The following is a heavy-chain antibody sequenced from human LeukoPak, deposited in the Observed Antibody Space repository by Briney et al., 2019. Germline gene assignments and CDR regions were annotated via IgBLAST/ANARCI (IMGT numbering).Heavy chain of an antibody. D-gene: IGHD1-1*01. CDR1: GGSINGYY. V-gene: IGHV4-59*01. J-gene: IGHJ6*02. Sequence: SETLSLTCTGSGGSINGYYWSWIGQPPGKGLEWIAFIYYSGSTNYNPSLNSRVTISLDTSKNQFSLKLSSVTAADTAVYYCAREKKIGATGSDGLDVWGQGTTVTVSS. CDR3: AREKKIGATGSDGLDV. CDR2: IYYSGST.